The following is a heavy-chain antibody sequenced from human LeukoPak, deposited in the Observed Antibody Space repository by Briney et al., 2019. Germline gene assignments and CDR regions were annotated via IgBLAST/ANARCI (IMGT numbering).Heavy chain of an antibody. V-gene: IGHV4-39*01. CDR1: GGSISSSSYY. D-gene: IGHD4-17*01. CDR2: IYYSGST. CDR3: ASIHDYGDYVNAFDI. J-gene: IGHJ3*02. Sequence: PSETLSLTCTVSGGSISSSSYYWGWIRQPPGKGLEWIVSIYYSGSTYYNPSLKSRVTISVDTSKNQFSLKLSSVTAADTAVYYCASIHDYGDYVNAFDIWGQGTMVTVSS.